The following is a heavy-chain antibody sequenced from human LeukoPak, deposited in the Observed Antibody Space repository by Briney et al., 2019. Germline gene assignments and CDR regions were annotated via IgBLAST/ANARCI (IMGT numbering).Heavy chain of an antibody. CDR2: IYYSGST. J-gene: IGHJ2*01. V-gene: IGHV4-59*01. CDR3: ARGGQQLVWYFDL. Sequence: PSETLSLTCTVSGGSISSYYWSWIRHPPGNGLEWIGYIYYSGSTNYNPSLKSRVTISVDTSKNQFSLKLSSVTAADTAVYYCARGGQQLVWYFDLWGRGTLVTVSP. CDR1: GGSISSYY. D-gene: IGHD6-13*01.